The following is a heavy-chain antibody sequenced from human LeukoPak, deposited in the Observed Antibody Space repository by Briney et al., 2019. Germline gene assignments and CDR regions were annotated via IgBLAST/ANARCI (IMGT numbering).Heavy chain of an antibody. D-gene: IGHD4-23*01. CDR1: GFTFDDYA. Sequence: GRSLRLSCAASGFTFDDYAMHWVRQAPGKGLGWVSGISWNSGSIGYADSVKGRFTISRDNAKNSLYLQMNSLRAEDMALYYCAKDRDYGGNSGAFDIWGQGTMVTVSS. CDR2: ISWNSGSI. V-gene: IGHV3-9*03. CDR3: AKDRDYGGNSGAFDI. J-gene: IGHJ3*02.